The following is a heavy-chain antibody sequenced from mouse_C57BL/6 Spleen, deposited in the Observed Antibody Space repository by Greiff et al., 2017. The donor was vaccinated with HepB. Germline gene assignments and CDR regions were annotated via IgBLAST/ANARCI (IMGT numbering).Heavy chain of an antibody. CDR3: ARRAYYSNYGWYFDV. Sequence: EVQRVESGGGLVQPGGSLSLSCAASGFTFTDYYMSWVRQPPGKALEWLGFIRNKANGYTTEYSASVKGRFTISRDISQSILYLQMNALRAEDSATYYCARRAYYSNYGWYFDVWGTGTTVTVSS. V-gene: IGHV7-3*01. CDR2: IRNKANGYTT. J-gene: IGHJ1*03. CDR1: GFTFTDYY. D-gene: IGHD2-5*01.